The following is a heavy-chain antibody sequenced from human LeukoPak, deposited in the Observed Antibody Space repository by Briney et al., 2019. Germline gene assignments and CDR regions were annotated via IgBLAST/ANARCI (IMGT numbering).Heavy chain of an antibody. CDR2: INHSGST. J-gene: IGHJ4*02. CDR3: VRGYSSSWYSFDY. Sequence: SETLSLTCAVYGGSFSGYYWSWIRQPPGKGLEWIGEINHSGSTNYNPSLKSRVTISVDTSKNQFSLKLSSVTAADTAVYYCVRGYSSSWYSFDYWGQGTLVTVSS. D-gene: IGHD6-13*01. CDR1: GGSFSGYY. V-gene: IGHV4-34*01.